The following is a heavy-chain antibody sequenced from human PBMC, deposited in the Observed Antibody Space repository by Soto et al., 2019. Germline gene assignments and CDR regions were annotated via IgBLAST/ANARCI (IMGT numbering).Heavy chain of an antibody. J-gene: IGHJ5*02. CDR1: GGSISSGGYY. V-gene: IGHV4-31*03. D-gene: IGHD3-22*01. CDR3: ARDKNSSGPQGFDP. CDR2: IYYSGST. Sequence: QVQLQESGPGLVKPSQTLSLTCTVSGGSISSGGYYWSWIRQHPGKGLEWIGYIYYSGSTYYNPSLKSRVTISVDTSKNQFARKLSSVTAADTAVYYCARDKNSSGPQGFDPWGQGTLVTVSS.